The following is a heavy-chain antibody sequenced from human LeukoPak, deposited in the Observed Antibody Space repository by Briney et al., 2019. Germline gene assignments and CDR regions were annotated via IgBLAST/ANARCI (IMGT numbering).Heavy chain of an antibody. D-gene: IGHD2-2*01. V-gene: IGHV1-69*04. CDR2: IIPILGIA. J-gene: IGHJ5*02. CDR1: GGTFSSYA. CDR3: ARVGRDIVVVQGWFDP. Sequence: SVKVSCKASGGTFSSYAISWVRQAPGQGLEWMGRIIPILGIANYAQKFQGRVTITADKSTSTAYMELSSLRSEDTAVYYCARVGRDIVVVQGWFDPWGQGTLVTVSS.